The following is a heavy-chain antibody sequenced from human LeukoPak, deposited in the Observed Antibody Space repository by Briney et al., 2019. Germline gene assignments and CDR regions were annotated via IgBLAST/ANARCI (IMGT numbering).Heavy chain of an antibody. CDR1: GFTFSSYG. CDR2: ISYDGSNK. J-gene: IGHJ3*02. D-gene: IGHD3-16*01. Sequence: GRSLRLSCAASGFTFSSYGMHWVRQAPGKGLEWVAVISYDGSNKYYADSVKGRFTISRDNSKNTLYLQVNSLRAEDTAVYYCAKERDRDFVGGAFDIWGQGTMVTVSS. V-gene: IGHV3-30*18. CDR3: AKERDRDFVGGAFDI.